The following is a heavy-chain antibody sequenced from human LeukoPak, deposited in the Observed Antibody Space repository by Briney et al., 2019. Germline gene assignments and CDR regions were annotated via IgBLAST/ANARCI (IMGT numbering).Heavy chain of an antibody. V-gene: IGHV3-30*18. CDR3: AKEDSGYLFYYGMDV. CDR2: ISYDESNK. CDR1: GFTFSSYG. Sequence: PGRSLRLSCAASGFTFSSYGMHWVRQAPGKGLGWVAVISYDESNKYYADSVKGRFTISRDNSKNTLYLQMNSLRAEDTAVYYCAKEDSGYLFYYGMDVWGQGTTVTVSS. D-gene: IGHD3-22*01. J-gene: IGHJ6*02.